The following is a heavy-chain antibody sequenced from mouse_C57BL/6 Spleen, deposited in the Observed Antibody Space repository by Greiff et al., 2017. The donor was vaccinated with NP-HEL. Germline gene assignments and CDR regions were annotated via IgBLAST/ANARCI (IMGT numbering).Heavy chain of an antibody. J-gene: IGHJ3*01. Sequence: EVKLVESGGGLVKPGGSLKLSCAASGFTFSDYGMHWVRQAPEKGLEWVAYISSGSSTIYYADTVKGRFTISRDNAKNTLFLQMTSLRSEDTAMYYCARDGGLRRAWFAYWGQGTLVTVSA. CDR2: ISSGSSTI. V-gene: IGHV5-17*01. CDR3: ARDGGLRRAWFAY. D-gene: IGHD2-4*01. CDR1: GFTFSDYG.